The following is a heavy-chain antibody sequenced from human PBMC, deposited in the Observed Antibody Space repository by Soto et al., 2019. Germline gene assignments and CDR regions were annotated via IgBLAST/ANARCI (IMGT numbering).Heavy chain of an antibody. D-gene: IGHD3-16*01. J-gene: IGHJ5*02. V-gene: IGHV3-21*01. CDR2: ISSSSSYI. CDR1: GFTFSSYS. Sequence: EVQLVESGGGLVKPGGSLRLSCAASGFTFSSYSMNWVRQAPGKGLEWVSSISSSSSYIYYADSVKGRFTISRDNAKNSLYLQMNSLRAEDTAVYYCARELGGIEWFAPWGQGTLVTVSS. CDR3: ARELGGIEWFAP.